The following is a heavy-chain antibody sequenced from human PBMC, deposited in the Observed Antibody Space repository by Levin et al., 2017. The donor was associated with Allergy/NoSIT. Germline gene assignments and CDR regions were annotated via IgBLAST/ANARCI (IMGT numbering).Heavy chain of an antibody. CDR1: GGSISSESYY. Sequence: SETLSLTCTVSGGSISSESYYWAWIRQPPGKGLEWIGSVYYDGSAYYIPSLKSRVTISIDTSKNQFSLRLNYVTAADTAVYYCAGEPNSPYYYHYGLDVWGQGTTVTVSS. J-gene: IGHJ6*02. CDR2: VYYDGSA. V-gene: IGHV4-39*07. D-gene: IGHD2/OR15-2a*01. CDR3: AGEPNSPYYYHYGLDV.